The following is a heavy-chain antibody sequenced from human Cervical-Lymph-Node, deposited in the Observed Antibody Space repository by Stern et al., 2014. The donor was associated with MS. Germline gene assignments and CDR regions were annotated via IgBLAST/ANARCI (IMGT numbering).Heavy chain of an antibody. CDR2: IIPIFGIA. D-gene: IGHD4-23*01. Sequence: QVQLVQSGAEVKKPGSSVKVSCKASGGTFSSYAISWVRQAPGQGLEWMGGIIPIFGIANYAQKFQGRVTITADKSTSTAYMELSSLRSEDTAVYYCARDRGVLSVVSSYYYGMDVWGQGTTVTVSS. J-gene: IGHJ6*02. CDR1: GGTFSSYA. V-gene: IGHV1-69*17. CDR3: ARDRGVLSVVSSYYYGMDV.